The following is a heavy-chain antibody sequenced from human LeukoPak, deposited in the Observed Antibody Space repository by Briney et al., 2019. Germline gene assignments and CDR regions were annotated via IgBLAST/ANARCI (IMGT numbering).Heavy chain of an antibody. D-gene: IGHD5-18*01. CDR1: GGSISSGGDY. CDR3: XXGDTAMVRIDY. Sequence: PSETLSLTCTVSGGSISSGGDYWSWIRQHPGKGLEWIGYIYYSGSTYYNPSLKSRVTISVDTSKNQFSLKLSSVTAADTAGYYXXXGDTAMVRIDYWGQGTLVTVSS. J-gene: IGHJ4*02. CDR2: IYYSGST. V-gene: IGHV4-31*03.